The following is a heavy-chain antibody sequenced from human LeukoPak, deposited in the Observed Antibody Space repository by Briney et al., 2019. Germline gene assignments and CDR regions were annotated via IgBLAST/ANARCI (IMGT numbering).Heavy chain of an antibody. CDR3: GGVYDYVWGSYRQPFDY. D-gene: IGHD3-16*02. V-gene: IGHV1-2*02. J-gene: IGHJ4*02. Sequence: ASVTVSRKASGYTFTGYCMHWVRQAPAQGLEWMGWIKPNRGGTNYAQKVPGRVTMTRDTSISTAYMELSRLRSDDTAVYYCGGVYDYVWGSYRQPFDYWGQGTLVTVSS. CDR1: GYTFTGYC. CDR2: IKPNRGGT.